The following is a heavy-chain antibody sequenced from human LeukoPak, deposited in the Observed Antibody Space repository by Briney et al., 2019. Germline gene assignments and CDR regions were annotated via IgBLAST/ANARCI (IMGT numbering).Heavy chain of an antibody. CDR3: ARVAGSRWYSTRWFDP. V-gene: IGHV3-7*01. Sequence: GGSLRLSCAASGFTFSSYWMSWVRQAPGKGLEWVANIKQDGSEKYYVDYVKGRLTISRDNAKNSLYLQMNSLRDEDTAVYYCARVAGSRWYSTRWFDPWGQGTLVIVSS. J-gene: IGHJ5*02. D-gene: IGHD6-13*01. CDR2: IKQDGSEK. CDR1: GFTFSSYW.